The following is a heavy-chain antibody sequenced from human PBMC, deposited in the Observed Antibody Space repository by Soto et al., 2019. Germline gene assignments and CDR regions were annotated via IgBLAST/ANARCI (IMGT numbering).Heavy chain of an antibody. D-gene: IGHD2-21*02. CDR3: AKHIVVVTAFADY. CDR2: ISGSGGST. J-gene: IGHJ4*02. Sequence: LRLSCAASGFTFSSYAMSWVRQAPGKGLEWVSAISGSGGSTYYADSVKGRFTISRDNSKNTLYLQMNSLRAEDTAVYYCAKHIVVVTAFADYWGQGTLVTVSS. CDR1: GFTFSSYA. V-gene: IGHV3-23*01.